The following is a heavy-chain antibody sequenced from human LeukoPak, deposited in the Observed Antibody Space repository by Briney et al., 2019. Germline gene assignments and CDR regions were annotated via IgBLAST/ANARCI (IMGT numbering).Heavy chain of an antibody. CDR2: IIPIFGTA. V-gene: IGHV1-69*05. CDR3: ARGNLVVPAAMGDYYYYMDV. J-gene: IGHJ6*03. Sequence: GASVKVSCKASGGTFSSYAISWVRQAPGQGLEWMGGIIPIFGTANYAQKFQGRVTITTDESTSTAYMELSSLRSEDTAVYYCARGNLVVPAAMGDYYYYMDVWGKGTTVTVSS. D-gene: IGHD2-2*01. CDR1: GGTFSSYA.